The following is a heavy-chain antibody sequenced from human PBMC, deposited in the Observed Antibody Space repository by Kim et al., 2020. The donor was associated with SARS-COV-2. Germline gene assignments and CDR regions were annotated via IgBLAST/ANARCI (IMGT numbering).Heavy chain of an antibody. Sequence: GGSLRLSCAASGFTFSNYGMHWVRQAPGKGLEWVAVIWFDGSNKYYADSVKGRFTISRDNSKNTLYLQMNTLRADDTAEYYCAREGMVGATTGLDYWGQG. J-gene: IGHJ4*02. V-gene: IGHV3-33*01. CDR2: IWFDGSNK. D-gene: IGHD1-26*01. CDR1: GFTFSNYG. CDR3: AREGMVGATTGLDY.